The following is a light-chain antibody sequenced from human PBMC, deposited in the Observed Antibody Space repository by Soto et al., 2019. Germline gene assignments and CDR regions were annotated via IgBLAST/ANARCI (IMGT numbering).Light chain of an antibody. CDR1: QSVSSDY. CDR2: RAS. V-gene: IGKV3-20*01. J-gene: IGKJ4*01. CDR3: QQYGSSPLT. Sequence: ETVMTQSPATLSVSPGERATLSCRASQSVSSDYVAWYRQKPGQVPTVLIYRASTRATGIPDRFSGSGSGTDFTLTISRVEPEDFAVYYCQQYGSSPLTFGGGTKVDIK.